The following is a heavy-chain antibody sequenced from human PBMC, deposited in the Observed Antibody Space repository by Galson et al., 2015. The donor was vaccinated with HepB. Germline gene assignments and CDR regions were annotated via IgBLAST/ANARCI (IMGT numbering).Heavy chain of an antibody. V-gene: IGHV3-33*06. D-gene: IGHD1-7*01. CDR1: GFTFSSYG. CDR3: AKDHNITGTTFDY. J-gene: IGHJ4*02. CDR2: IWYDGSNK. Sequence: SLRLSCAASGFTFSSYGMHWVRQAPGKGLEWVAVIWYDGSNKYYADSVKGRFTISRDNSKNTLYLQMNSLRAEGTAVYYCAKDHNITGTTFDYWGQGTLVTVSS.